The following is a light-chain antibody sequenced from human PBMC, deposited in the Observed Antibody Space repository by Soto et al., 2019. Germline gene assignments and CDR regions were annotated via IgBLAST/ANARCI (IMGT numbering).Light chain of an antibody. CDR3: SSYTSSSTPLV. Sequence: QSALTQPASVSGSPGQSITISCTGTSSDVGGYNYVSWYQQHPGKAPKLMIYDVTNRPSGVSNRFSGSKSGNTASLTISGLQAEDEADYYCSSYTSSSTPLVFGGWTMLTLL. CDR1: SSDVGGYNY. CDR2: DVT. J-gene: IGLJ3*02. V-gene: IGLV2-14*01.